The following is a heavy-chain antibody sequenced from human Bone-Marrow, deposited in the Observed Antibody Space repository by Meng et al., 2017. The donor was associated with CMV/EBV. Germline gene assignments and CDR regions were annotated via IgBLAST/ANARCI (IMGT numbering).Heavy chain of an antibody. CDR3: ARGEGVVGATPFDI. Sequence: GESLKISCAASGFTFSSYDMHWVRQATGKGLEWVSAIGTAGDTYYPGSVKGRFTISRENAKNSLYLQMNSQRAGDTAVYYCARGEGVVGATPFDIWGQGTMVTVSS. CDR1: GFTFSSYD. CDR2: IGTAGDT. V-gene: IGHV3-13*01. D-gene: IGHD1-26*01. J-gene: IGHJ3*02.